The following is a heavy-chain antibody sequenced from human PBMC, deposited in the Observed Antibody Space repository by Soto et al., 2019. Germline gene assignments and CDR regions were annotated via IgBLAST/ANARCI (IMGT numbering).Heavy chain of an antibody. CDR2: VNPTGST. D-gene: IGHD6-19*01. CDR1: GGSFSGYY. V-gene: IGHV4-34*01. Sequence: SETLSLTCAVYGGSFSGYYWSWIRQSPGKGLEWIGEVNPTGSTKYNPSLKSRVTISVDASKNQFSLNLNSVTAADTALYYCARSREQWLVDAFDIWGQGTMVTVSS. CDR3: ARSREQWLVDAFDI. J-gene: IGHJ3*02.